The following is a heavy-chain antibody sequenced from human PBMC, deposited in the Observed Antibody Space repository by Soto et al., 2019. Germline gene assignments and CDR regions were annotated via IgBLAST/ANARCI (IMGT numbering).Heavy chain of an antibody. V-gene: IGHV2-5*02. CDR3: AHKGGGDRILDY. D-gene: IGHD3-16*01. CDR1: GFSLSTRGVG. CDR2: IYWDDDK. J-gene: IGHJ4*02. Sequence: QITLKESGPTLVKPTQTLTLTCTSSGFSLSTRGVGVGWIRQPPGKALEWLAIIYWDDDKRYSPSLKSRLTITKDPPKNQVVLTMTNMDPVDTATYYCAHKGGGDRILDYWGQGTLVTVSS.